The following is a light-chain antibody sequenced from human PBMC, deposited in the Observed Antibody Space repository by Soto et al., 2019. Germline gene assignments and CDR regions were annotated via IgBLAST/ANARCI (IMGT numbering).Light chain of an antibody. CDR2: SAS. V-gene: IGKV1-39*01. CDR3: QQSITAPLT. J-gene: IGKJ4*01. Sequence: DIQMTQSPSSLSASVGDRVTITCRASQSIDNYLNWYQQKSGKAPQLLIYSASHLQSGVPSRFSGGGYGTDFILTISSLQPEDYALSFCQQSITAPLTFGGGTKVEIK. CDR1: QSIDNY.